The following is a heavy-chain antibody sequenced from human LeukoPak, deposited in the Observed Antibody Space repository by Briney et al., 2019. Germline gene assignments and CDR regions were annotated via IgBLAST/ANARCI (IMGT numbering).Heavy chain of an antibody. CDR1: GYTLTAYY. D-gene: IGHD3-10*01. CDR3: ATDLSSGSYYQDYYFDY. Sequence: ASVKVSCEASGYTLTAYYIYWVRQAPGQGLEWMGRINPNSGGTNYAQKFQGRVTMTRDTSISTAYMELSRLRSDDTAVYYCATDLSSGSYYQDYYFDYWGQGTLVTVSS. V-gene: IGHV1-2*06. CDR2: INPNSGGT. J-gene: IGHJ4*02.